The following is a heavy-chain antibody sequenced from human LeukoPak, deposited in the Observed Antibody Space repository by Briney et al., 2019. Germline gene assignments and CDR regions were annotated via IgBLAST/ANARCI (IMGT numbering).Heavy chain of an antibody. V-gene: IGHV3-15*01. D-gene: IGHD4-23*01. CDR1: GFXFSNAW. CDR2: IKSKTDGGTT. CDR3: TSDMTTEVYYYYYGMDV. Sequence: PGGSLRLSCAASGFXFSNAWISWVRQAPGKGLEWVGRIKSKTDGGTTDYAAPVKGRFTISRDDSKNTLYLQMNSLKTEDTAVYYSTSDMTTEVYYYYYGMDVWGQGTTVTVSS. J-gene: IGHJ6*02.